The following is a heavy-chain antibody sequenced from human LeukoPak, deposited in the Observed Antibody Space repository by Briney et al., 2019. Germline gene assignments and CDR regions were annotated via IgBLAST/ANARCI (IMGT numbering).Heavy chain of an antibody. CDR2: ISSSSSYI. CDR3: ASSAAGRRLYYFDY. D-gene: IGHD6-13*01. Sequence: GGSLRLSCAASGFTFSSYSMNWVRQAPGKGLEWVSSISSSSSYIYYADSVKGRFTISRDNAKNSLYLQMNSLRAEDTAVYYCASSAAGRRLYYFDYWGQGTLVTVSS. J-gene: IGHJ4*02. CDR1: GFTFSSYS. V-gene: IGHV3-21*01.